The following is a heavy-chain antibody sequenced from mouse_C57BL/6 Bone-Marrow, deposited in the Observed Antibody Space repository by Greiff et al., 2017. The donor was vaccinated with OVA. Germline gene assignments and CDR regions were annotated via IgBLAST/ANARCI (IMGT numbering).Heavy chain of an antibody. V-gene: IGHV7-1*01. CDR1: GFTFSDFY. CDR3: ARENYYGSSYGYFDV. CDR2: RRNKANDYTT. J-gene: IGHJ1*03. Sequence: EVQVVESGGGLVQSGRSLRLSCATSGFTFSDFYMEWVRHAPGKGLEWIAARRNKANDYTTEYSASVKGRFIVSRDTSQSILYLQMNALRAEDTAIYYCARENYYGSSYGYFDVWGTGTTVTVSS. D-gene: IGHD1-1*01.